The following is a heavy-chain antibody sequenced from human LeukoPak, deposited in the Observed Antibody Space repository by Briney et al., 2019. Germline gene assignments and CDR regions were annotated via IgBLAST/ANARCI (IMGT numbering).Heavy chain of an antibody. J-gene: IGHJ6*02. CDR1: GYTFTSYY. CDR3: ARGPDDCSSTSCYLPLRYYYYGMDV. Sequence: ASVKVSCKASGYTFTSYYMHWVRQAPGQGLEWMGIINPSGGSTSYAQKFQGRVTMTRDTSTSTVYMELSSLRSEDTAVYYCARGPDDCSSTSCYLPLRYYYYGMDVWGQGTTVTVSS. V-gene: IGHV1-46*01. D-gene: IGHD2-2*01. CDR2: INPSGGST.